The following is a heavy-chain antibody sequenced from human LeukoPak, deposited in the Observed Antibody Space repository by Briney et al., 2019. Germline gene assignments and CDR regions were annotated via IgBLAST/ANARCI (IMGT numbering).Heavy chain of an antibody. Sequence: SETLSLTCTVSGGSISSGGYYWSWIRQPPGKGLEWIGYIYHSGSTYYNPSLKSRVTISVDRSKNQFSLKLSSVTAADTAVYYCARHGAGIAAAGSGRYYYYYGMDVWGQGTTVTVSS. CDR2: IYHSGST. CDR3: ARHGAGIAAAGSGRYYYYYGMDV. V-gene: IGHV4-30-2*01. CDR1: GGSISSGGYY. J-gene: IGHJ6*02. D-gene: IGHD6-13*01.